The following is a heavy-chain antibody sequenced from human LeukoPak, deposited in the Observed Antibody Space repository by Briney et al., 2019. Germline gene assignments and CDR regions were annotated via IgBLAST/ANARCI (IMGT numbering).Heavy chain of an antibody. CDR1: GYSIGSGYY. CDR2: IYHSGST. D-gene: IGHD4-11*01. J-gene: IGHJ3*02. V-gene: IGHV4-38-2*02. Sequence: PSETLSLTCTVSGYSIGSGYYWGWIRQPPGKGLEWIGSIYHSGSTYYNPSLKSRVTISVDTSKNQFSLKLSSVTAADTAVYYCAHPVNDAFDIWGQGTMVTVPS. CDR3: AHPVNDAFDI.